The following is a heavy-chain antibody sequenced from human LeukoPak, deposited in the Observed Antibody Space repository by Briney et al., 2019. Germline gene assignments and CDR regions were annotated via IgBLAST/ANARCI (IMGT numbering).Heavy chain of an antibody. D-gene: IGHD6-6*01. V-gene: IGHV4-61*02. CDR2: IYTSGST. Sequence: SETLSLTCAVSGGSISSGSYYWSWIRQPAGKGLEWIGRIYTSGSTNYNPSLKSRVTMSVDTSKNQFSLKLSSVTAADTAVYYCARDRAARPYNWFDPWGQGTLVTVSS. CDR3: ARDRAARPYNWFDP. J-gene: IGHJ5*02. CDR1: GGSISSGSYY.